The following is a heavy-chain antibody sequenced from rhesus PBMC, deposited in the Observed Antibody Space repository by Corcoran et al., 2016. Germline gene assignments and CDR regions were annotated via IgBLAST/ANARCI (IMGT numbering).Heavy chain of an antibody. CDR2: INSNSAST. CDR1: GGSISGYYY. CDR3: ARDRCYGSSYPFDF. J-gene: IGHJ4*01. D-gene: IGHD4-29*01. Sequence: QVQLQQWGEGLVKPSETLSLTCAVYGGSISGYYYWSWIRQPPGKGLEWIGYINSNSASTNYNPPLNSRVTISKGTSKNQFSLKLSSATAADTAVYYCARDRCYGSSYPFDFWGQGVLVTVSS. V-gene: IGHV4-73*01.